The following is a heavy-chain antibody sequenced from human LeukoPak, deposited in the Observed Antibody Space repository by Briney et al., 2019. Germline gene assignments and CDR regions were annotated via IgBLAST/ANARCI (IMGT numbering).Heavy chain of an antibody. J-gene: IGHJ4*02. CDR1: GGSISSSSYY. CDR2: IYYSGST. V-gene: IGHV4-39*01. D-gene: IGHD3-10*01. Sequence: SETLSLTCTVSGGSISSSSYYWGWIRQPPGKGLEWIVSIYYSGSTYYNPSLKSRVTISVDTSKNQFSLKLSSVTAADTAVYYCARLNMVRGVIITSPFDYWGQGTLVTVSS. CDR3: ARLNMVRGVIITSPFDY.